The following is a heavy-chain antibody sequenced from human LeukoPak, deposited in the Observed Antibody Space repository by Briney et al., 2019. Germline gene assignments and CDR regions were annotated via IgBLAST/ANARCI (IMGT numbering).Heavy chain of an antibody. V-gene: IGHV4-4*09. Sequence: SETLSLTCTVSGGSIDTYYWSWIRQSPVKGLEWIGYIFPSGSAFYNPSLGSRVTISLDTSENQFSLKLSSVTAADTAVYYCARRNHYFFYMDVWGKGNTVTVSS. CDR1: GGSIDTYY. CDR3: ARRNHYFFYMDV. CDR2: IFPSGSA. J-gene: IGHJ6*03.